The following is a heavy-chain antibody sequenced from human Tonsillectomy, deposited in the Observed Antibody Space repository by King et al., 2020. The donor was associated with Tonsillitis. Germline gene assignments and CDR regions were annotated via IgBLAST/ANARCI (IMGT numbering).Heavy chain of an antibody. J-gene: IGHJ5*02. V-gene: IGHV4-39*07. Sequence: QLQESXXGLVKPSETLSLTCTVSGGSISSSSYYWGWIRQPPGKGLEWIGSIYYSGSTYYNPSLKSRVTISVDTSKNPFSLKLSSVTAADTAVYHCAGXXXYXXDXSXXYSLXSWGXXTLXTVS. CDR1: GGSISSSSYY. D-gene: IGHD3-22*01. CDR2: IYYSGST. CDR3: AGXXXYXXDXSXXYSLXS.